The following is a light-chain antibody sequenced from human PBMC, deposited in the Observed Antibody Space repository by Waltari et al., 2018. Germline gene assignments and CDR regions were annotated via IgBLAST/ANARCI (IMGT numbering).Light chain of an antibody. J-gene: IGKJ1*01. V-gene: IGKV3-20*01. CDR2: GTS. Sequence: EFLLTQSPGTLSLSPGERATLSCRASQYVSSPYLAWYQQRPGQAPRLLVYGTSSRATGVPYRFSGSEYGTDFTLTISRLEPEDFAVYYCQQYCGSLLTFGQGTKVEIK. CDR1: QYVSSPY. CDR3: QQYCGSLLT.